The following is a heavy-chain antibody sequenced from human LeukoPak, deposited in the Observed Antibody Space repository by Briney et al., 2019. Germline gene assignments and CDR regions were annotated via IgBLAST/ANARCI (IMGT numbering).Heavy chain of an antibody. J-gene: IGHJ4*02. D-gene: IGHD2-2*01. CDR3: ARASKQYQMLCPFDY. V-gene: IGHV1-2*02. CDR2: INPKTGAT. Sequence: ASVKVSCKASGYTFSDYYMHWVRQTPGQGLEWMGWINPKTGATYYAEKFQGRATMTRDTSITTAYMGLGRLISDDTALYYCARASKQYQMLCPFDYWGQGTLVTVSS. CDR1: GYTFSDYY.